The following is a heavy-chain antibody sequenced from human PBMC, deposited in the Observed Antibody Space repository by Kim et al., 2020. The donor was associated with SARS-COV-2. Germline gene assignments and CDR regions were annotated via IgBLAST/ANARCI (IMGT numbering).Heavy chain of an antibody. CDR3: ARTTIGYCSGGSCYFDY. V-gene: IGHV4-34*01. CDR2: INHSGST. Sequence: SETLSLTCAVYGGSFSGYYWSWIRQPPGKGLEWIGEINHSGSTNYNPSLKSRVTISVDTSKNQFSLKLSSVTAADTAVYYCARTTIGYCSGGSCYFDYWGQGTLVTVSS. J-gene: IGHJ4*02. D-gene: IGHD2-15*01. CDR1: GGSFSGYY.